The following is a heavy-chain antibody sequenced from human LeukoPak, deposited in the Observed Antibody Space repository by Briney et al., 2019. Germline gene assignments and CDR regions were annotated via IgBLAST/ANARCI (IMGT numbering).Heavy chain of an antibody. CDR2: IWYDGSNK. CDR1: GFTFSSYG. V-gene: IGHV3-33*06. Sequence: GGSLRLSCAASGFTFSSYGMHWVRQAPGKGLEWVAVIWYDGSNKYYADSVKGRFTISRDNSKNTLYLQMNSLRAEDTAVYYCAKDGSQLLYQIHYYFDYWGQGTLVTVSP. D-gene: IGHD2-2*02. CDR3: AKDGSQLLYQIHYYFDY. J-gene: IGHJ4*02.